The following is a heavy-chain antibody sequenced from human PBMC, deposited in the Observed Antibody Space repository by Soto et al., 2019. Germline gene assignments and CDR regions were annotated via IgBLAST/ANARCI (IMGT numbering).Heavy chain of an antibody. V-gene: IGHV3-9*01. Sequence: EVQLVESGGGLVQPGRSLRLSCAASGFTFENYAMHWVRQAPGKGLERVAGISWNRGSIGYADSVKGRFTISRDNAKNFLYLPMNSLRAEDTALYYCAKDKLYSNYEYYFDYWGRGTLVTVSS. J-gene: IGHJ4*02. CDR1: GFTFENYA. D-gene: IGHD4-4*01. CDR3: AKDKLYSNYEYYFDY. CDR2: ISWNRGSI.